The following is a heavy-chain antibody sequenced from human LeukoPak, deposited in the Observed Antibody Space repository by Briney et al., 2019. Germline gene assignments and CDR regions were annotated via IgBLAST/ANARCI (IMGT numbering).Heavy chain of an antibody. J-gene: IGHJ3*02. Sequence: ASVKVSCKVSGYTLTELSMHWVRQAPGKGLEWMGGFDPEDGETIYAQEFQGRVTMTEDTSTDTAYMELSSLRSEDTAVYYCATSIPPNDAFDIWGQGTMVTVSS. V-gene: IGHV1-24*01. CDR2: FDPEDGET. D-gene: IGHD2-21*01. CDR1: GYTLTELS. CDR3: ATSIPPNDAFDI.